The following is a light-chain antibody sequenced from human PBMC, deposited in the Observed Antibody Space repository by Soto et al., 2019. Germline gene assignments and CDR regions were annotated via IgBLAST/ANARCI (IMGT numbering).Light chain of an antibody. Sequence: DIQMTQSPSTLSASVGDRVTITCRASQSISSWLAWYQQKPGKAPKLLIYESSILEGGVPSRFSGSGSGAEFTLTISSLQPDDSATYFCQQYKSNSPWTVGQGTKVEI. J-gene: IGKJ1*01. CDR2: ESS. CDR1: QSISSW. V-gene: IGKV1-5*03. CDR3: QQYKSNSPWT.